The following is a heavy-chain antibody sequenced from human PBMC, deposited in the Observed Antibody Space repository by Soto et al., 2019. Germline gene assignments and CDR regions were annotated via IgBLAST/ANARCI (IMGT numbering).Heavy chain of an antibody. Sequence: PSGTLSLTCAVYGGSFSGYYWSWIRQPPGKGLEWIGEINHSGSTNYNPSLKSRVTISVDTSKNQFSLKLSSVTAADTAVYYCARARSIAARPRYFDYWGQGTLVTVSS. J-gene: IGHJ4*02. CDR2: INHSGST. CDR1: GGSFSGYY. V-gene: IGHV4-34*01. CDR3: ARARSIAARPRYFDY. D-gene: IGHD6-6*01.